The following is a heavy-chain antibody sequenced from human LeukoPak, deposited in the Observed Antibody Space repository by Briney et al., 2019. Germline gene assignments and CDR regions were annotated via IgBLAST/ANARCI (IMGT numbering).Heavy chain of an antibody. Sequence: GGSLRLSCADSGFTFSSYAMHWVRQAPGKGLEWVAVISYDGSNKYYADSVKGRFTISRDNSKNTLYLQMNSLRAEDTAVYYCARGGHRADYYYYYGMDVWGQGTTVTVSS. V-gene: IGHV3-30-3*01. CDR3: ARGGHRADYYYYYGMDV. J-gene: IGHJ6*02. D-gene: IGHD3-10*01. CDR1: GFTFSSYA. CDR2: ISYDGSNK.